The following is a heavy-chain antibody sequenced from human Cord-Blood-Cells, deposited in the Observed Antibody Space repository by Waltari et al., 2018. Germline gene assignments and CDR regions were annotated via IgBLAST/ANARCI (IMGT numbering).Heavy chain of an antibody. CDR2: VIHIFCTA. J-gene: IGHJ2*01. V-gene: IGHV1-69*01. D-gene: IGHD2-2*01. CDR3: ARAPAKDPISWYFDL. CDR1: EGPFCSYA. Sequence: QAELVQSGAEVMKPGSSVKVSCNALEGPFCSYAISWVLAAPGQRLEWMGGVIHIFCTANYAQKFQGRVTITADESTSTPYMELRSLRAEDTAVYYCARAPAKDPISWYFDLWGRGTLVTVAS.